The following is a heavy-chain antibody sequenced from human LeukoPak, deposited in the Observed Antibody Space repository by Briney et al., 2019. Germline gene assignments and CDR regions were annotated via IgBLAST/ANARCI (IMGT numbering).Heavy chain of an antibody. D-gene: IGHD3-3*01. CDR2: IYTSGST. CDR3: ARDLALNDFWSGYGAFDI. V-gene: IGHV4-4*07. Sequence: SETLSLTCTVSGGSISSYYWSWIRQPAGKGLEWIGRIYTSGSTNYNPSLKSRVTMSVDTSKNQFSLKLSSVTAADTAVYYCARDLALNDFWSGYGAFDIWGQGTMVTVSS. CDR1: GGSISSYY. J-gene: IGHJ3*02.